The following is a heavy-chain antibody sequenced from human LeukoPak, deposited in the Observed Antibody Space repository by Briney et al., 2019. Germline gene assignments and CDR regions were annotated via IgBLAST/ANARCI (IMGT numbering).Heavy chain of an antibody. CDR1: GGSFSGYY. J-gene: IGHJ4*02. Sequence: SETLSLTCAVYGGSFSGYYWSWIRQPPGKGLEWIGEINHSGSTNYNPSLKSRVTISVDTSKNQFSLKLSSVTAADTAVYYWARGTPRHNLNDSSGYFDYWDQGTLVTVSS. D-gene: IGHD3-22*01. CDR3: ARGTPRHNLNDSSGYFDY. CDR2: INHSGST. V-gene: IGHV4-34*01.